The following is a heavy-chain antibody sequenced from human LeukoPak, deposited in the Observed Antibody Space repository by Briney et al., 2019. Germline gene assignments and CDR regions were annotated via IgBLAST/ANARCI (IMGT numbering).Heavy chain of an antibody. CDR1: GFTFSSYS. CDR2: ISSSSSYI. D-gene: IGHD6-19*01. V-gene: IGHV3-21*03. J-gene: IGHJ3*02. Sequence: GGSLRLSCAASGFTFSSYSMNWVRQAPGKGLEWVSSISSSSSYIYYADSVKGRFTISRDNAKNSLYLQMNSLRGDDTALYYCAKDRGSSGWWEAFDIWGQGTMVTVSS. CDR3: AKDRGSSGWWEAFDI.